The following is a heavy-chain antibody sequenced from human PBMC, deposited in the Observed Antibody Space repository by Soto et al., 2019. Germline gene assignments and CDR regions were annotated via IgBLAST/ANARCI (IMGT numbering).Heavy chain of an antibody. CDR1: GGSLSSYY. J-gene: IGHJ4*02. CDR2: VYSTGAT. Sequence: SETLSLTCTVSGGSLSSYYWTWIRQPPGKGLEWTGYVYSTGATNYNPSLRSRGTMSIDASKNQFSLKVRSVTAADTAVYFCARAHTGGWYVTDHWGQGTLVTVSS. CDR3: ARAHTGGWYVTDH. V-gene: IGHV4-59*01. D-gene: IGHD6-19*01.